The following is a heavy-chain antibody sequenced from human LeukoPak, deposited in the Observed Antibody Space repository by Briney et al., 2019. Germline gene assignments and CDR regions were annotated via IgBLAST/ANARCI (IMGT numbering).Heavy chain of an antibody. CDR1: GGSISSYY. J-gene: IGHJ4*02. CDR3: ARREYSSGWYYFDY. D-gene: IGHD6-19*01. V-gene: IGHV4-59*08. CDR2: IYYSGGT. Sequence: SETLSLTCTVSGGSISSYYWSWIRQPPGKGLEWIGYIYYSGGTNYNPSLKSRVTISVDTSKNQFSLKLSSVTAADTAVYYCARREYSSGWYYFDYWGQGTLVTVPS.